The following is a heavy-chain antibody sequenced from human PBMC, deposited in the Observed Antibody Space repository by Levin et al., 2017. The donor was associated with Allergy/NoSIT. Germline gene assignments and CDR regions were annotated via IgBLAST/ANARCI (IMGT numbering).Heavy chain of an antibody. V-gene: IGHV4-34*01. D-gene: IGHD6-25*01. Sequence: ESLKISCAVYGGSLSGYYWNWIRQPPGKGLEWIGELNHSGSTNYNPSLKSRVTISVDTSKNQFSLKLSSVIAADTAVYYCARRSGRGNGIDYWGQGTRVTVSS. CDR2: LNHSGST. CDR1: GGSLSGYY. J-gene: IGHJ4*02. CDR3: ARRSGRGNGIDY.